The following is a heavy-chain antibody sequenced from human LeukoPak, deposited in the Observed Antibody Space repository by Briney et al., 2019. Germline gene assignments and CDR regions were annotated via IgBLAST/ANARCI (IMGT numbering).Heavy chain of an antibody. CDR3: AKDIVATTPLNGMDV. V-gene: IGHV3-30*18. D-gene: IGHD5-12*01. CDR2: ISYDGSNK. CDR1: GFTFSSYG. J-gene: IGHJ6*02. Sequence: GGSLRLSCAASGFTFSSYGMHWVRQAPGKGLEWVAVISYDGSNKYYADSVKGRFTISRDNSKNTLYLQMNSLRAEDTAVCYCAKDIVATTPLNGMDVWGQGTTVTVSS.